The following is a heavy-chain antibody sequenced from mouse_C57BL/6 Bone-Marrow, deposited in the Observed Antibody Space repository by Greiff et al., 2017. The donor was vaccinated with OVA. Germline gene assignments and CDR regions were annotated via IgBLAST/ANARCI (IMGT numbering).Heavy chain of an antibody. CDR3: ARPDGSWFAY. Sequence: QVQLQQSGAELARPGASVKLSCKASGYTFTSYGISWVKQRTGQGLEWIGEIYPRSGNTYYNEKFKGKATLTADTSSSTAYMELRSLTSEDSAVYFCARPDGSWFAYGGQGTLVTVSA. CDR2: IYPRSGNT. J-gene: IGHJ3*01. CDR1: GYTFTSYG. V-gene: IGHV1-81*01. D-gene: IGHD2-3*01.